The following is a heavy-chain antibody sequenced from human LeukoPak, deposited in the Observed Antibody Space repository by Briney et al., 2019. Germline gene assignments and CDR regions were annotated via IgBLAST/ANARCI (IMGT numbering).Heavy chain of an antibody. CDR3: AGEAGVANGTRGGFDY. J-gene: IGHJ4*02. Sequence: SQTLSFTCAISGDSVSSSSATWNWIRQSPSRGLEWVGRTYYRPKWSNDYAVSVKSRITIKPDTTKNQFSLQQNSVTPEDTAEYYGAGEAGVANGTRGGFDYWGQGTLVTVSS. D-gene: IGHD2-15*01. CDR2: TYYRPKWSN. V-gene: IGHV6-1*01. CDR1: GDSVSSSSAT.